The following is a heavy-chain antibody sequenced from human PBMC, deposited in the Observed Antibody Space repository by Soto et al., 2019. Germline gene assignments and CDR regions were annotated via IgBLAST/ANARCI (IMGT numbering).Heavy chain of an antibody. CDR3: ARIRIAVAGYYFDY. J-gene: IGHJ4*02. Sequence: QDTLKESGPVLVKPTETLTLTCTVSGLSLSNARMGVSWIRQPPGKALEWLAHIFSNDEKSYSTSLKSRLTISKDTSKSQVVLTMTNMDPVDTATYYCARIRIAVAGYYFDYWGQGTLVTVSS. D-gene: IGHD6-19*01. CDR1: GLSLSNARMG. CDR2: IFSNDEK. V-gene: IGHV2-26*01.